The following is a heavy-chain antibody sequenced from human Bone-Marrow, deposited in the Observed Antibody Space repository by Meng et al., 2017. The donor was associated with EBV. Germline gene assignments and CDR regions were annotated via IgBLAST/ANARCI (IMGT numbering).Heavy chain of an antibody. CDR3: AKEVDTAMVNFYFDY. CDR2: ISYDGSNK. J-gene: IGHJ4*02. V-gene: IGHV3-30*18. Sequence: QVQLLESGGXLVKPGGSVRRSCSSSGFTFSDYYMSWLRQAPGKGLEWVAVISYDGSNKYYADSVKGRFTISRDNSKITLYLQMNSLRAEDTAVYYCAKEVDTAMVNFYFDYWGQGTLVTVSS. D-gene: IGHD5-18*01. CDR1: GFTFSDYY.